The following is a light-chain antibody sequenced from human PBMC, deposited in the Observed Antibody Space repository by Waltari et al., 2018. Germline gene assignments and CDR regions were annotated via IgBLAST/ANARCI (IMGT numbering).Light chain of an antibody. V-gene: IGKV3-20*01. CDR3: QQFGSLPFT. J-gene: IGKJ3*01. CDR1: QSVSSNY. CDR2: DAS. Sequence: EIVLTQSPGTLSLSPGERATLSCRASQSVSSNYLAWYQQKPGQAPRLLIYDASSRATGIPDRCSGSGSGTDFTLSISRLEPEDFAVYYCQQFGSLPFTFGPGTKVDIK.